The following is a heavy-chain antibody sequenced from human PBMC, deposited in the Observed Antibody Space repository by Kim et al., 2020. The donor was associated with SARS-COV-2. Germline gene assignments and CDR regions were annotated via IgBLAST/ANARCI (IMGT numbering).Heavy chain of an antibody. V-gene: IGHV4-39*01. Sequence: SETLSLTCTVSGGSISSSSYYWGWIRQPPGKGLEWIGSIYYSGSTYYNPSLKSRVTISVDTSKNQFSLKLSSVTAADTAVYYCARHLPTTVTLYYFDYWGQGTLVTVSS. CDR1: GGSISSSSYY. D-gene: IGHD4-17*01. J-gene: IGHJ4*02. CDR2: IYYSGST. CDR3: ARHLPTTVTLYYFDY.